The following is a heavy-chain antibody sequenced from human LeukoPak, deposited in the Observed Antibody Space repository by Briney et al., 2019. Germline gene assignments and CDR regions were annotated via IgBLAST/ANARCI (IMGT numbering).Heavy chain of an antibody. Sequence: PGGSLRLSCAASGFTFSSYGMHWVRQAPGKGLEWVAVIWYDGSNKYYADSVKGRFTISRDNAKNSLYLQMNSLRAEDTAVYYCARVSQQNTIFGVVIIRLDAFDIWGQGTMVTVSS. CDR1: GFTFSSYG. CDR3: ARVSQQNTIFGVVIIRLDAFDI. V-gene: IGHV3-33*01. J-gene: IGHJ3*02. D-gene: IGHD3-3*01. CDR2: IWYDGSNK.